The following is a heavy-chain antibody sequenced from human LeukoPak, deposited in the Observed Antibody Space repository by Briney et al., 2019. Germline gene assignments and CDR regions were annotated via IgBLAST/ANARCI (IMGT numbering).Heavy chain of an antibody. CDR3: VRGSTSDWPLEY. CDR1: GYTFINYA. CDR2: INAHNGDT. Sequence: ASVKVSCKASGYTFINYAIHWVRQAPGQRLEWMGWINAHNGDTKYSQKFQGRVAITRDTSANIVYMELSTLRFGDTAVYYCVRGSTSDWPLEYWGRGILVTVSS. V-gene: IGHV1-3*01. D-gene: IGHD2-21*02. J-gene: IGHJ4*02.